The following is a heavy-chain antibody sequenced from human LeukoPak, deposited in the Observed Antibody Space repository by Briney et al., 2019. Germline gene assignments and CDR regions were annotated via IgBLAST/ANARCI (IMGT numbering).Heavy chain of an antibody. V-gene: IGHV3-53*01. CDR2: IYSGGST. CDR3: ARVKNDYVWGSYRPPKFGWFDP. D-gene: IGHD3-16*02. CDR1: VFTVSSNY. J-gene: IGHJ5*02. Sequence: PGRSLRLSCAPSVFTVSSNYMSCVREAPGKGLEWVSVIYSGGSTYYADSVKGRFTISRDNSKDTLYLQMNSLRAEDTAVYYCARVKNDYVWGSYRPPKFGWFDPWGQGTLVTVSS.